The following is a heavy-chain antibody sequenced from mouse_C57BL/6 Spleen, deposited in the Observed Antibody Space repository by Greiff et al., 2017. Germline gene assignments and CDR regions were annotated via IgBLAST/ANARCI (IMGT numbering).Heavy chain of an antibody. J-gene: IGHJ2*01. CDR1: GYSFTGYY. D-gene: IGHD2-3*01. Sequence: DVQLQESGPELVKPGASVKISCKASGYSFTGYYMNWVKQSPEKSLEWIGEINPSTGGTTYNQKFKAKATLTVDKSSSTAYMQLKSLTSEDSAVYYCARLVDGYYFDYWGQGTTLTVSS. V-gene: IGHV1-42*01. CDR3: ARLVDGYYFDY. CDR2: INPSTGGT.